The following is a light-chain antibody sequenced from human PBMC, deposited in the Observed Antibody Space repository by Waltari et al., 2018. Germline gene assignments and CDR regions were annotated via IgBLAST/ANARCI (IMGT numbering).Light chain of an antibody. V-gene: IGLV2-14*03. CDR3: SSYATSNTVV. J-gene: IGLJ2*01. CDR2: DVS. Sequence: QSALTQPASVSGSPGQSITISCTGPNRDIDAYDYVSWYQQHPGKAPKLILYDVSGRPSGISNRFSGSKSDNTASLTISGLQDEDEADYYCSSYATSNTVVFGGGTKVTVL. CDR1: NRDIDAYDY.